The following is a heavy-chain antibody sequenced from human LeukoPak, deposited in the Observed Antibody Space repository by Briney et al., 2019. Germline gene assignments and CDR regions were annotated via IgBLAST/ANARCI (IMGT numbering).Heavy chain of an antibody. V-gene: IGHV4-59*08. CDR3: ARQYYYYYMDV. Sequence: PSETLSLTCPVSGGSISSYYWSWVRQPPGQGLEWIGYIYYSGITNYNPSLKSRVTISVDTSKNQFSLKLSSVTAADTAVYYCARQYYYYYMDVWGKGTTVTVSS. CDR1: GGSISSYY. CDR2: IYYSGIT. J-gene: IGHJ6*03.